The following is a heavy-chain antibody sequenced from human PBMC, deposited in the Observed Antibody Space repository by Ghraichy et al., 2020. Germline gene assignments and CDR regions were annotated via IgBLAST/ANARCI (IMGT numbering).Heavy chain of an antibody. CDR3: ARDSGSSWYYFDY. J-gene: IGHJ4*02. CDR1: GFTFSSYS. D-gene: IGHD6-13*01. V-gene: IGHV3-48*02. CDR2: ISVGSSSTI. Sequence: GGSLRLSCAASGFTFSSYSMNWVRQAPGKGLEWVSYISVGSSSTIYYADSVKGRFTISRANAKNSLYLQMNSLRDEDTTVYYCARDSGSSWYYFDYWGQGTLVTVSS.